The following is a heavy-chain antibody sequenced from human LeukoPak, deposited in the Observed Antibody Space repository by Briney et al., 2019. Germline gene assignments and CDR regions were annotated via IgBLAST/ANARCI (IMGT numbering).Heavy chain of an antibody. CDR2: IYTSGST. V-gene: IGHV4-61*02. CDR1: GGSISSGSYY. Sequence: SETLSLTCTVSGGSISSGSYYWSWIRQPAGKGLEWIGRIYTSGSTNYNPSLKSRVTISVDTSKNQFSLKLSSVTAADTAVYYCATTHYYDSSGYHWGQGTLVTVSS. CDR3: ATTHYYDSSGYH. J-gene: IGHJ1*01. D-gene: IGHD3-22*01.